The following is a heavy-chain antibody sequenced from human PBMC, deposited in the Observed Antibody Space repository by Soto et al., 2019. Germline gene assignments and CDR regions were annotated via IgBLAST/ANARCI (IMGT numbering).Heavy chain of an antibody. CDR1: GFTFSSYS. V-gene: IGHV3-21*01. D-gene: IGHD1-26*01. CDR3: ARGGGSDGWNAFDI. J-gene: IGHJ3*02. CDR2: ISSSSSYI. Sequence: GESLKISCAASGFTFSSYSMNWVRQAPGKGLEWVSSISSSSSYIYYADSVKGRFTISRDNANNSLYLQMNSLRAEDTAVYYCARGGGSDGWNAFDIWGQGTMVTVSS.